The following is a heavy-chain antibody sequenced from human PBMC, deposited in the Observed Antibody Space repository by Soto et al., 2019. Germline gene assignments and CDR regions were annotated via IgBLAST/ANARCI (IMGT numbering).Heavy chain of an antibody. CDR1: GFSLFNRGIP. CDR3: GGIPGCGPYYYYWLDP. CDR2: LDWDDDK. J-gene: IGHJ6*02. D-gene: IGHD2-21*01. V-gene: IGHV2-70*01. Sequence: SGPTLVNPTQTLTLPCTCSGFSLFNRGIPVSWIRQPPGQALRWLPLLDWDDDKYYSKFLKPRLTISNYTSKNQVLLTMTHIDPVDTATYYGGGIPGCGPYYYYWLDPWGQGTTVTVSS.